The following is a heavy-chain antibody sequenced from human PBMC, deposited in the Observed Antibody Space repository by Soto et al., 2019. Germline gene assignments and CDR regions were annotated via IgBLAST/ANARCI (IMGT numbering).Heavy chain of an antibody. CDR2: ITPFSGDA. J-gene: IGHJ4*02. V-gene: IGHV1-45*02. CDR3: ASGGAGSGPFTWELPDH. Sequence: QMQLVQSGAGVKKTGSTVTVSCRALGNTFPSRYQTWVRRAPGQPLGGMGWITPFSGDAPYAQKFQERVTITRDRSINTAYMRMSSLGSKDTAMYYCASGGAGSGPFTWELPDHWGQGTLVTVSA. CDR1: GNTFPSRY. D-gene: IGHD1-26*01.